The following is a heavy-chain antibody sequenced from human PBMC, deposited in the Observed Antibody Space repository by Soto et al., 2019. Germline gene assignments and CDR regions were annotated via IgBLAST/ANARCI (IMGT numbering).Heavy chain of an antibody. CDR1: GGSISRFY. J-gene: IGHJ4*02. V-gene: IGHV4-59*01. CDR3: ARHYGDYPYYFDY. CDR2: IYYSGST. D-gene: IGHD4-17*01. Sequence: PSETLSLTCTVSGGSISRFYRSWIRQPPGKGLEWIGYIYYSGSTNYNPSLKSRVTISVDTSKNQFSLKLSSVTAADTAVYYCARHYGDYPYYFDYWGQGTLVTVSS.